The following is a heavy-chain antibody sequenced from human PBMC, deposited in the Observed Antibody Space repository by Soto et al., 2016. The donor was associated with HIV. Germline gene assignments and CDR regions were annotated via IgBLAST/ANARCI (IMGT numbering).Heavy chain of an antibody. Sequence: DVELLESGGGLVQPGGSLKLSCEGSGFTFSSYTMSWVRQSSGKGLEWVSNIGGSGGNIYYADSVKGRFTISRDNSKNTLYLQMNSLRAEDTAVYYCGRARYCSGGSCFLDFWGQGTLVTVSS. D-gene: IGHD2-15*01. CDR3: GRARYCSGGSCFLDF. J-gene: IGHJ4*02. V-gene: IGHV3-23*01. CDR2: IGGSGGNI. CDR1: GFTFSSYT.